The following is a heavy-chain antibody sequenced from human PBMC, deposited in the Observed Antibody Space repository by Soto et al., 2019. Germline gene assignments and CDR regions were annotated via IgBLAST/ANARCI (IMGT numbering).Heavy chain of an antibody. CDR3: ARDDWPGSGGASGYYYYYYMDV. CDR2: INAGNGNT. D-gene: IGHD3-9*01. J-gene: IGHJ6*03. CDR1: GYTFTSYA. Sequence: QVQLVQSGAEVKKPGASVKVSCKASGYTFTSYAMHWVRQAPGQRLEWMGWINAGNGNTKYSQKSQGRVTITRDTSASTAYMELSSLRSEDTAVYYCARDDWPGSGGASGYYYYYYMDVWGKGTTVTVSS. V-gene: IGHV1-3*01.